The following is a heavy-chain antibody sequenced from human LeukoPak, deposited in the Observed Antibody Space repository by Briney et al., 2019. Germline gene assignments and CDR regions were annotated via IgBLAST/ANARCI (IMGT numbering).Heavy chain of an antibody. CDR3: ARVSYSSGWYGANYHYYGVDV. D-gene: IGHD6-19*01. CDR2: INTEGGII. CDR1: GFTFSKYW. V-gene: IGHV3-74*01. J-gene: IGHJ6*02. Sequence: GGSPRLSCEASGFTFSKYWMHWVRQAPGKGLLCVSRINTEGGIIDYADSVKGRFTISRDNAKNTLYLQLNSLRAEDTAVYYCARVSYSSGWYGANYHYYGVDVWGQGTTVTVSS.